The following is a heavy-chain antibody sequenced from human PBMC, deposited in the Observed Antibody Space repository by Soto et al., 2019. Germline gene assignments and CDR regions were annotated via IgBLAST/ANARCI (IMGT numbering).Heavy chain of an antibody. CDR2: FSGSGGST. Sequence: EVQLLEYGGNLAQPGGSLRLSCAASGFTFSNYAMTWVRQAPGKGLEWVSSFSGSGGSTYYAASVKGRFTISRDNSKSTLYLQMNSLRAEDTALYYCAKGGEATTYYFDYWGQGTLVTVSS. J-gene: IGHJ4*01. V-gene: IGHV3-23*01. CDR1: GFTFSNYA. CDR3: AKGGEATTYYFDY. D-gene: IGHD5-12*01.